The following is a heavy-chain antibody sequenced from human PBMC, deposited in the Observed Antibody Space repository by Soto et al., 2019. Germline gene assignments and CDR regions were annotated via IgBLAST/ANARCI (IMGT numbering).Heavy chain of an antibody. CDR2: IDPSDSYT. CDR3: ARLGDFWSGYRITPHYWYGMDV. Sequence: GESLKISCKGSGYSFTSYWISWVRQMPGKGLEWMGRIDPSDSYTNYSPSFQGHVTISADKSISTAYLQWSSLKASDTAMYYCARLGDFWSGYRITPHYWYGMDVWGQGTTVTVYS. D-gene: IGHD3-3*01. CDR1: GYSFTSYW. V-gene: IGHV5-10-1*01. J-gene: IGHJ6*02.